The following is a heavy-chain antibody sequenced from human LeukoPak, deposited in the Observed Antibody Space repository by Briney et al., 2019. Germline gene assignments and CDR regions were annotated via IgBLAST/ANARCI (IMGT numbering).Heavy chain of an antibody. J-gene: IGHJ4*02. CDR2: IYTSGST. CDR1: GGSISSYY. D-gene: IGHD6-13*01. CDR3: ARKGSSSDFDY. Sequence: SETLSLTCTVSGGSISSYYWSWIRQPAGKGLEWIGRIYTSGSTNHNPSLKSRVTMSVDTSKNQFSLKLSSVTAADAAVYYCARKGSSSDFDYWGQGTLVTVSS. V-gene: IGHV4-4*07.